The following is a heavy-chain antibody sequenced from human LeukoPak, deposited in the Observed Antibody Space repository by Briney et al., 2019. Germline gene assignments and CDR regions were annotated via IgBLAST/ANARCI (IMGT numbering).Heavy chain of an antibody. D-gene: IGHD6-13*01. CDR3: AKIPLAAGGTGSFDP. CDR1: GFTFISCA. V-gene: IGHV3-23*01. CDR2: INNSGGST. Sequence: WGSLRLSCAASGFTFISCAMSWVRQAPGKGLEWVSAINNSGGSTYYADSVKGRFTISRDNSKNTLYLQMNSLRAEDTAVYYCAKIPLAAGGTGSFDPWGQGTLVTVSS. J-gene: IGHJ5*02.